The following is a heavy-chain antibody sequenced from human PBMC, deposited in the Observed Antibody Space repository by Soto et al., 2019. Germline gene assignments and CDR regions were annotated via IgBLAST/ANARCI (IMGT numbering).Heavy chain of an antibody. D-gene: IGHD3-22*01. CDR1: GFTFSSYA. CDR2: ISYDGSNK. V-gene: IGHV3-30-3*01. Sequence: PGGSLRLSCAASGFTFSSYAMHWVRQAPGKGLEWVAVISYDGSNKYYADSVKGRFTISRDNSKNTLYLQMNSLRAEDTAVYYCARDLLGGYRNYYYYGMDVWGQGTTVTVSS. J-gene: IGHJ6*02. CDR3: ARDLLGGYRNYYYYGMDV.